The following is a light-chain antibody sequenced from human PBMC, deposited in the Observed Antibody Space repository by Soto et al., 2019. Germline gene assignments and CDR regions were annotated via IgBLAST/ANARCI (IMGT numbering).Light chain of an antibody. CDR1: SSDVGGYNY. Sequence: QSALTQPRSVSGSPGQSVTISCTGTSSDVGGYNYVSWYQQHPGKAPKLMIYDVSKRPSGVPDRFSSSKSGNTASLTISGLHAEDEADYYCCSYAGSYTLVFGGGTKLTVL. V-gene: IGLV2-11*01. CDR3: CSYAGSYTLV. J-gene: IGLJ2*01. CDR2: DVS.